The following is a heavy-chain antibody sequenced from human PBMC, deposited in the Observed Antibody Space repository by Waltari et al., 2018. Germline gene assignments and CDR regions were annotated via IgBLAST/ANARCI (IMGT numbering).Heavy chain of an antibody. CDR3: ARGARRTTVTTGWWYFDL. CDR2: SNSDGSST. D-gene: IGHD4-17*01. V-gene: IGHV3-74*01. Sequence: EVQLVESGGGLVQPGGSLRLSCAASGFTYSMYWMHWVRQAPGKGLVWVSHSNSDGSSTSYADSVKGRFTISKDNAKNTVYLQMNSLRAEDTAIYYCARGARRTTVTTGWWYFDLWGRGTLVTVSS. J-gene: IGHJ2*01. CDR1: GFTYSMYW.